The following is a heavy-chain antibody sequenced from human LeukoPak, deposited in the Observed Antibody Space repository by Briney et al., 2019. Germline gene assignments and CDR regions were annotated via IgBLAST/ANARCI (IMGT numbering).Heavy chain of an antibody. V-gene: IGHV3-7*01. J-gene: IGHJ4*02. CDR2: IKQDGSEK. CDR3: ARSSRELGGYAPWELMPPFDY. Sequence: PGGSLRLSCAASGLTFNNYWMNWVRQAPGKGLEWVANIKQDGSEKKYVDSVKGRFTISRDNVKKSLYLEMNSLRAEDTAVYYCARSSRELGGYAPWELMPPFDYWGQGTLVTVSS. CDR1: GLTFNNYW. D-gene: IGHD1-7*01.